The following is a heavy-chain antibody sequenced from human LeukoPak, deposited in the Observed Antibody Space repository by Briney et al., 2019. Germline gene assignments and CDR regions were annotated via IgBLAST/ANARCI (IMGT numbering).Heavy chain of an antibody. CDR2: ISGRSSYI. CDR1: GFTFSSYE. Sequence: PGGSLRLSCAASGFTFSSYEMNWVRQAPGKGLEWVSSISGRSSYIYYADSVRGRFTISRDNAKNSLYLQMNSLRAEDTAVYYCAKDEHWYYYYYMDVWGKGTTVTISS. CDR3: AKDEHWYYYYYMDV. V-gene: IGHV3-21*01. D-gene: IGHD1/OR15-1a*01. J-gene: IGHJ6*03.